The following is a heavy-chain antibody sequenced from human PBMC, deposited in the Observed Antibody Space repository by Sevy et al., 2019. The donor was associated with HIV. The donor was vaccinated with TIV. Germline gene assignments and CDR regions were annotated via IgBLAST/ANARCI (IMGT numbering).Heavy chain of an antibody. CDR2: IDPTDSYT. CDR3: AGHLPYSRDYDAPYGMDV. D-gene: IGHD4-17*01. CDR1: GYSFTSYW. Sequence: GESLKISCKGSGYSFTSYWISWVRQMPGKGLEWMGRIDPTDSYTNYSPSFQGHVTFSADKSISTAYLQWSSLTASDAALYYCAGHLPYSRDYDAPYGMDVWGQGTTVTVSS. V-gene: IGHV5-10-1*01. J-gene: IGHJ6*02.